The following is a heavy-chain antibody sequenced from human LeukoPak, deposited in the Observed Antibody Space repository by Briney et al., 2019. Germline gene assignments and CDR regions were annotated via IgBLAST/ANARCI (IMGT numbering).Heavy chain of an antibody. CDR1: GFTFSSYW. Sequence: GGSLRLSCAASGFTFSSYWMSWDRQAPGKGLEWVANIKQDGSEKYYVDSVKGRFTISRDNAKNSLYLQMNSLRAEDTAVYYCARDADYDFWSGYSKGWFDPWGQGTLVTVSS. CDR2: IKQDGSEK. J-gene: IGHJ5*02. V-gene: IGHV3-7*01. CDR3: ARDADYDFWSGYSKGWFDP. D-gene: IGHD3-3*01.